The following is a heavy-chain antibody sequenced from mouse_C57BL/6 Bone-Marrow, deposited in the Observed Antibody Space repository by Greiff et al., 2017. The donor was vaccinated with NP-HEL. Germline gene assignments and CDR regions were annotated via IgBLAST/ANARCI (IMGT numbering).Heavy chain of an antibody. Sequence: EVQLVESGGDLVKPGGSLKLSCAASGFTFSSYGMPWVRQTPDKRLEWVATISSGGSYTYYPDSVKGRFTISRDNAKNTLYLQMSTTKSEDTAMYYCARRNYYGSSFDYWGQGTTLTVSS. D-gene: IGHD1-1*01. CDR2: ISSGGSYT. CDR1: GFTFSSYG. J-gene: IGHJ2*01. CDR3: ARRNYYGSSFDY. V-gene: IGHV5-6*01.